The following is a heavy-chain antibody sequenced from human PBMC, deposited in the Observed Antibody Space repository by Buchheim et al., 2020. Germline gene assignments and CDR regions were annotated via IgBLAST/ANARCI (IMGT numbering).Heavy chain of an antibody. CDR3: ARRGGYDLAWFDP. J-gene: IGHJ5*02. D-gene: IGHD3-16*01. V-gene: IGHV4-39*01. CDR2: IYYSGST. Sequence: QLQLQESGPGLVKPSEPLSLTCTVSGGSISSSSYYWGWIRQPPGKGLEWIGSIYYSGSTYYTPSLKSRVTISVDTSKNQFSLKLSSVTAADTAVYYCARRGGYDLAWFDPWGQGTL. CDR1: GGSISSSSYY.